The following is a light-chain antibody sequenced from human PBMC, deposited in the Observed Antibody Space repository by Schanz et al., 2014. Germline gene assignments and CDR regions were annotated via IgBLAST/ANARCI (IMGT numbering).Light chain of an antibody. J-gene: IGKJ1*01. V-gene: IGKV1-5*01. Sequence: DIQMTQSPSTLSASVGDRVTITCRASQSISTWLAWYQQKPGKAPKVLIYDASNLESGVPSRFSGSGSGTYFTLTISSLQPDDFATYYCQQYFSYSGTFGQGTKVEIK. CDR3: QQYFSYSGT. CDR2: DAS. CDR1: QSISTW.